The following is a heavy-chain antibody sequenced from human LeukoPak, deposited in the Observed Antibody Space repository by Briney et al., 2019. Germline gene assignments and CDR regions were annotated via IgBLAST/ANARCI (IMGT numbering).Heavy chain of an antibody. J-gene: IGHJ4*02. V-gene: IGHV1-46*01. CDR2: INPSDGST. CDR1: GYTFTSYY. CDR3: ARHQGAGEYPFDY. Sequence: ASVKLSCKASGYTFTSYYMQWVRQAPGQGLEWMGIINPSDGSTTYTRGFQGRVTLTRATSTGTGYMELSSLGSEYTAVYYCARHQGAGEYPFDYWGQGTLVTVSS. D-gene: IGHD2/OR15-2a*01.